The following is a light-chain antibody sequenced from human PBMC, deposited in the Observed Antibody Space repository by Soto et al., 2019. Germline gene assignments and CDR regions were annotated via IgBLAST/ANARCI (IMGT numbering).Light chain of an antibody. J-gene: IGKJ1*01. Sequence: EIVLTQSPGTLSLSPGEGATLSCRASQSVSSMYLAWYQQKPGRAPSLLIYGASSRATGIPDRFSGSGSGTAFTLTISRLEPDDFAMYYCQQYGDSPRTFGQGTKVEIK. V-gene: IGKV3-20*01. CDR1: QSVSSMY. CDR2: GAS. CDR3: QQYGDSPRT.